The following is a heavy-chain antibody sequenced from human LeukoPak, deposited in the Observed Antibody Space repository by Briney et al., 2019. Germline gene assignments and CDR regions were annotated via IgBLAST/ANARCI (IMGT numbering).Heavy chain of an antibody. Sequence: GRSLRLSCAASGFTFNSYGMHWVRQAPGKGLEWVALIWYDGTNKYYADSVKGRFTISRDSSKNTLYLQMNNLRAEDTAVYYCARGPYDCDISGSPRGDYWAQGTLVTVS. CDR2: IWYDGTNK. CDR1: GFTFNSYG. D-gene: IGHD3-22*01. J-gene: IGHJ4*02. CDR3: ARGPYDCDISGSPRGDY. V-gene: IGHV3-33*01.